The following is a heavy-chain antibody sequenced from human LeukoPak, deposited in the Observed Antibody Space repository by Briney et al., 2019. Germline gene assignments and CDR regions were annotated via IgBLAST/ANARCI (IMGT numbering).Heavy chain of an antibody. J-gene: IGHJ3*02. Sequence: GGSLRLSCAASGFTFSSYGMHWVRQAPGKGLEWVAVISYDGSNKYYADSVKGRFTISRDNSKNTHYLQMNSLRVEDTAIYYCANDFRWEGRPGIFDIWGQGTLVTVSS. CDR2: ISYDGSNK. D-gene: IGHD1-26*01. CDR3: ANDFRWEGRPGIFDI. CDR1: GFTFSSYG. V-gene: IGHV3-30*18.